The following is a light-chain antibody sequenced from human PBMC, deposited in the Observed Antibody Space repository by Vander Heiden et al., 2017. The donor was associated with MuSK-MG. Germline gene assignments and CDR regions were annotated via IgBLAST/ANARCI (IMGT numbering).Light chain of an antibody. CDR3: QVWDRDSDHVD. Sequence: SYVLTQPPSVSVAPGKTATITCGGDKIGNTNVNWYQQKPGQAPVLVIDYDTDRPSGIPERFSGSKSANTATLSISGVEVGDEADYYCQVWDRDSDHVDFGGGTKLTVL. CDR2: YDT. V-gene: IGLV3-21*04. CDR1: KIGNTN. J-gene: IGLJ2*01.